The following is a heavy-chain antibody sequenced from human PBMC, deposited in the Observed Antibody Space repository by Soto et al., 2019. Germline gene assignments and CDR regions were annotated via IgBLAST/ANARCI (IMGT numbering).Heavy chain of an antibody. CDR3: AKAPTPYSSGWYYFDY. CDR1: GFTFSSYG. D-gene: IGHD6-19*01. CDR2: ISYDGSNK. J-gene: IGHJ4*02. Sequence: QVQLVESGGGVVQPGRSLRLSCAASGFTFSSYGMHWVRQAPGKGLEWVAVISYDGSNKYYADSVKGRFTISRDNSKNTLYLQMNSLRAEDTAVYYCAKAPTPYSSGWYYFDYWGQGTLVTVSS. V-gene: IGHV3-30*18.